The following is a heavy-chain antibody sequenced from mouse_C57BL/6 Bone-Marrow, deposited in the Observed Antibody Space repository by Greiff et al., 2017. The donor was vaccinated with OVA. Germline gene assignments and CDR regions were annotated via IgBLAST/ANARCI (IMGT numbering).Heavy chain of an antibody. CDR2: ISSRSNNYAT. CDR3: VKHEDLAWFAY. J-gene: IGHJ3*01. CDR1: GFSFNTYA. Sequence: EVQLLESGGGLVQPKGSLKLSCAASGFSFNTYAMNWVRQAPGQGLEWVACISSRSNNYATYYADSVKDRFTISRDASESMLYLQMSNLKAEDTAMYCGVKHEDLAWFAYWGQGTLVTVSA. V-gene: IGHV10-1*01.